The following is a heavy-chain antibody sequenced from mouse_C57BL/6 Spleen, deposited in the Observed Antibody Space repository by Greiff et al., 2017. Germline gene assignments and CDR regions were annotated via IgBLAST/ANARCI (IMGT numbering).Heavy chain of an antibody. CDR2: ISYDGSN. Sequence: EPGPGLVKPSQSLSLTCSVTGYSITSGYYWNWIRQFPGNKLEWMGYISYDGSNNYNPSLKNRISITRDTSKNQFFLKLNSVTTEDTATYYCATEGAYFDYWGQGTTLTVSS. CDR3: ATEGAYFDY. CDR1: GYSITSGYY. J-gene: IGHJ2*01. V-gene: IGHV3-6*01.